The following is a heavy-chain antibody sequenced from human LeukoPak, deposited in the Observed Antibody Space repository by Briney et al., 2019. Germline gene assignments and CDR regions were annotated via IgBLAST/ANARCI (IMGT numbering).Heavy chain of an antibody. J-gene: IGHJ4*02. D-gene: IGHD7-27*01. V-gene: IGHV3-48*04. CDR2: IRGSGSGM. CDR3: ARDDNWGFDY. CDR1: GFVFSDYS. Sequence: GGSLRLSCAASGFVFSDYSMNWVRQAPGKGLEWVANIRGSGSGMGYGSYYGDSVKGRFTISRDNATTSLYLQMNSLSADDTAVYYCARDDNWGFDYWGQGALVTVSS.